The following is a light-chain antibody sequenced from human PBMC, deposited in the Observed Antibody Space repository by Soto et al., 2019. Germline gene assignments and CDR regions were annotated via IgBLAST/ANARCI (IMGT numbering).Light chain of an antibody. J-gene: IGKJ5*01. Sequence: EIVLTQSPATLSLSPGEIATLSCRASQSVSNNYLAWYQQKPGQAPRLLIYGASTRATDIPARFSGSGSGTEFTLTISSLQSEDFAVYFCQKYNNWPLACGQGKRREIK. CDR2: GAS. V-gene: IGKV3-15*01. CDR1: QSVSNN. CDR3: QKYNNWPLA.